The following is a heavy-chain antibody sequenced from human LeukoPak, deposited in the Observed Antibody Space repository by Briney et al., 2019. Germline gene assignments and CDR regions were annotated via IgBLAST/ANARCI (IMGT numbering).Heavy chain of an antibody. D-gene: IGHD6-19*01. CDR1: GGSISSGSYY. CDR3: ATTIAVDNWFDP. J-gene: IGHJ5*02. V-gene: IGHV4-61*02. CDR2: IYTSGST. Sequence: SQTLSLTCTVSGGSISSGSYYWSWIRQPAGKGLEWIGRIYTSGSTNYNPSLKSRVTISIDTSKNQFSPKLSSVTTADTAVYYCATTIAVDNWFDPWGQGTLVTVSS.